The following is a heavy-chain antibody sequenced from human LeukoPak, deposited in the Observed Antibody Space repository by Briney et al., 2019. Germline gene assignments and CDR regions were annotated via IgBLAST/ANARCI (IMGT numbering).Heavy chain of an antibody. CDR1: GFTFSSYW. J-gene: IGHJ4*02. CDR2: INQDGSEK. V-gene: IGHV3-7*04. Sequence: GGSLRLSCAASGFTFSSYWMSWVRQAPGKLLEWVANINQDGSEKYYVDSVKGRFTISRDNDKSSLYLQMNSLRAEDTAVYFCARGFVYDSSGPYFDYWGQGTLVTVSS. D-gene: IGHD3-22*01. CDR3: ARGFVYDSSGPYFDY.